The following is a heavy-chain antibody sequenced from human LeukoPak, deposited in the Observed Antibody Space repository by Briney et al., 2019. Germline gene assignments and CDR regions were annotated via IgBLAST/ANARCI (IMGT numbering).Heavy chain of an antibody. CDR3: ARDSRRGGYGYFDY. CDR1: GFTFSNYA. Sequence: GGSLRLSCAASGFTFSNYAMHWVRQAPGKGLEWVAVISYDGSDKYYADSVKGRFTISRDNSKNTVYLQMNSLRAEDTAVYYCARDSRRGGYGYFDYWGQGTLVTVSS. D-gene: IGHD5-18*01. CDR2: ISYDGSDK. V-gene: IGHV3-30*14. J-gene: IGHJ4*02.